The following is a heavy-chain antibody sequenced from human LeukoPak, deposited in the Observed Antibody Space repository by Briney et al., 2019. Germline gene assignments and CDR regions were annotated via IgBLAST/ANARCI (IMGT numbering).Heavy chain of an antibody. J-gene: IGHJ3*02. V-gene: IGHV1-69*15. CDR1: GDTFSSHG. CDR3: ARGQQAAMFFGSAFDI. CDR2: IIPIFGPA. D-gene: IGHD2-2*01. Sequence: ASVKVSCKASGDTFSSHGIHWVRHAPGQGLEWMGTIIPIFGPAHYAQKFQGRVMITADESTSTAYMEVSSLRSEDTAMYYCARGQQAAMFFGSAFDIWGQGTRVTVSS.